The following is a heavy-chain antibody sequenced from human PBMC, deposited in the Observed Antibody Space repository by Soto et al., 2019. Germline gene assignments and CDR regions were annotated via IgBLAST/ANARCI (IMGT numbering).Heavy chain of an antibody. J-gene: IGHJ4*02. CDR2: ISYDGSNK. CDR1: GFTFSSYG. D-gene: IGHD3-22*01. CDR3: AKTYDSSGLGDY. V-gene: IGHV3-30*18. Sequence: QVQLVESGGGVVQPGRSLRLSCAASGFTFSSYGMHWVRQAPGKGLEWVAVISYDGSNKYYADSVKGRFTISRDNSKNTLYLQMNSLRAEDTAVYYCAKTYDSSGLGDYWGQGTLVNVSS.